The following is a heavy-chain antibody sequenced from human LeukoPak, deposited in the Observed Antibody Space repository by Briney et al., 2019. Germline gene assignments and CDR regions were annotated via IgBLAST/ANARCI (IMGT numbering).Heavy chain of an antibody. Sequence: GGSLRLSCAASGFTFSSYAMRWVRQAPGKGLEWVAVISYDGSNKYYADSVKGRFTISRDNSKNTLYLQMNSLRAEDTAVYYCARDSYYYGMDVWGQGTTVTVSS. CDR2: ISYDGSNK. J-gene: IGHJ6*02. CDR1: GFTFSSYA. V-gene: IGHV3-30-3*01. CDR3: ARDSYYYGMDV.